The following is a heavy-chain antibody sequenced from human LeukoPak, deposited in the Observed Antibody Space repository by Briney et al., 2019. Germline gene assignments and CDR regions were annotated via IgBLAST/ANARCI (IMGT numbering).Heavy chain of an antibody. CDR1: GASTSRYY. J-gene: IGHJ4*02. CDR2: VFYSGNS. Sequence: PSETLSLTCSVSGASTSRYYWSWVRQPLGQGLESISNVFYSGNSKYSPALTSRIRRSVNTSKTQFSIQRSYATAADTAVYYCTRIDPLGFFDQWGPGTLVTVSS. V-gene: IGHV4-59*08. CDR3: TRIDPLGFFDQ. D-gene: IGHD6-25*01.